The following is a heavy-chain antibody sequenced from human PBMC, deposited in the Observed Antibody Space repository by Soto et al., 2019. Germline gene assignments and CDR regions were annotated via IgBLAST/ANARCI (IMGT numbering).Heavy chain of an antibody. CDR2: IIPMFGTA. D-gene: IGHD1-26*01. CDR1: GGTFSSYA. CDR3: ARALRELNGEFDY. V-gene: IGHV1-69*01. J-gene: IGHJ4*02. Sequence: ASVKVSCKASGGTFSSYAISWVRQAPGQGLEWIGGIIPMFGTANYAQKFQGRVTITADESTSTAYMELSSLRSEDTAVYYCARALRELNGEFDYWGQGTLVTVSS.